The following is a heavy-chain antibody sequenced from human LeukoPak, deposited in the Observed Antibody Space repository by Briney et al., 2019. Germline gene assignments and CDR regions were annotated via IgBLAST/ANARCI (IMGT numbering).Heavy chain of an antibody. D-gene: IGHD6-13*01. CDR3: ARGGRIAAAVNH. CDR2: IIPIFGTA. J-gene: IGHJ5*02. CDR1: GGTFSSYA. Sequence: ASVKVSCKASGGTFSSYAISWVRQAPGQGLEWMGGIIPIFGTANYAQKFQGRVTITADESTSTAYMELSSPRSEDTAVYYCARGGRIAAAVNHWGQGTLVTVSS. V-gene: IGHV1-69*13.